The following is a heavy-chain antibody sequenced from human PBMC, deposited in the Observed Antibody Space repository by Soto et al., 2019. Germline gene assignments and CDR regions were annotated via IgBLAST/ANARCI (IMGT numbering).Heavy chain of an antibody. J-gene: IGHJ4*02. Sequence: GGSLRLSCAASGFTVSSNYMSWVRQAPGKGLEWVSVIYSGGSTYYADSVKGRFTISRDNSKNTLYLQMNSLRAEDTAVYYCARDPGGKAVAGIEEDYWGQGTLVTVSS. CDR3: ARDPGGKAVAGIEEDY. CDR1: GFTVSSNY. V-gene: IGHV3-66*01. CDR2: IYSGGST. D-gene: IGHD6-19*01.